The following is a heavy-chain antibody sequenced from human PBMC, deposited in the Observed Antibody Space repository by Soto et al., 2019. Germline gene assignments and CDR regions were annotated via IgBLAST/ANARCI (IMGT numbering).Heavy chain of an antibody. CDR3: AKAPSPRWLSSSSEFDY. D-gene: IGHD6-6*01. J-gene: IGHJ4*02. V-gene: IGHV3-23*01. CDR2: ISGSGGST. CDR1: GFTFSSYA. Sequence: GGSLRLSCAASGFTFSSYAMSWVRQAPGKGLEWVSAISGSGGSTYYADSVKGRFTISRDNSKNTLYLQMNSLRAEDTAVYYCAKAPSPRWLSSSSEFDYWGQGTLVTVSS.